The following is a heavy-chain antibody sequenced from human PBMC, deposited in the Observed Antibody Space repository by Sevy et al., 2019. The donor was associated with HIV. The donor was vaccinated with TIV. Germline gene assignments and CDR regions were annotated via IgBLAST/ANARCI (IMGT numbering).Heavy chain of an antibody. Sequence: SETLSLTCFVSGDSINSGYYWGWIRHSPGKGLEWIGSIYHSGTTYYNPSLKSRVTISVDMSKNQFALTLTSVTAADTTVYYCVREIGRLSLMVWGQGTLVTVSS. CDR1: GDSINSGYY. D-gene: IGHD2-8*01. CDR3: VREIGRLSLMV. J-gene: IGHJ4*02. CDR2: IYHSGTT. V-gene: IGHV4-38-2*02.